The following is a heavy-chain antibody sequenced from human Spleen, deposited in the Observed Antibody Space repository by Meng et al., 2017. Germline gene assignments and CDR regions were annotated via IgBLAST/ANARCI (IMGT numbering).Heavy chain of an antibody. D-gene: IGHD2-21*02. CDR1: GGSISSGRYY. CDR2: ILISGTT. CDR3: ASGGHDSSPYFDY. J-gene: IGHJ4*02. V-gene: IGHV4-39*07. Sequence: SETLSLTCAVSGGSISSGRYYWNWIRQAPGKGLEWIGSILISGTTHYNPSLKSRVTMSRDTSKNQFSLKLSSVAAADTAVYYCASGGHDSSPYFDYWGQGSLVTVSS.